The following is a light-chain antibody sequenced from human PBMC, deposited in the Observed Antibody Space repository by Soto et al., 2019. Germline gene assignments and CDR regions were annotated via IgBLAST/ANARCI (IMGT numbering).Light chain of an antibody. Sequence: QSALTQPPSASGSPGQSVTISCTGTSSDVGGYNYVSWYQQHPGKAPKLMIFEVSERASGVPGRFSGSKSGNTASLTVSGLQAEDEADYYCSSYVGNNNYVFGTGTKLTVL. J-gene: IGLJ1*01. V-gene: IGLV2-8*01. CDR2: EVS. CDR3: SSYVGNNNYV. CDR1: SSDVGGYNY.